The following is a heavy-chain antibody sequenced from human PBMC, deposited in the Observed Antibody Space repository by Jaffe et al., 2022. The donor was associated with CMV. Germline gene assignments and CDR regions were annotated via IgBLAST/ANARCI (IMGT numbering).Heavy chain of an antibody. CDR3: ARDSGDSGSDDY. CDR2: ISSSSGTI. CDR1: GFTFSSYN. D-gene: IGHD6-19*01. J-gene: IGHJ4*02. Sequence: EVQLVESGGGLVQPGGSLRLSCATSGFTFSSYNMNWVRQAPGKGLEWVSYISSSSGTIYYADSVKGRFTISRDNAKNSLYLQMNSLTDKDTAVYYCARDSGDSGSDDYWGQGTLVTVSS. V-gene: IGHV3-48*02.